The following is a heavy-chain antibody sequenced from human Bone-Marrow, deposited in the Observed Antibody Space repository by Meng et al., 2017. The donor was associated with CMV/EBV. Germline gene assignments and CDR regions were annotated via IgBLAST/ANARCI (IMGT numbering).Heavy chain of an antibody. CDR3: ARHRVVPAAMGPKHYYYGMDV. CDR2: INGGGNNM. CDR1: GFTFSTYW. V-gene: IGHV3-74*01. D-gene: IGHD2-2*01. Sequence: GGSLRLSCAASGFTFSTYWMHWVRQVPGKGLVWVSRINGGGNNMAYADSVKGRFTISRDNAKNSLYLQMNSLRAEDTAVYYCARHRVVPAAMGPKHYYYGMDVWGQGTTVTVSS. J-gene: IGHJ6*02.